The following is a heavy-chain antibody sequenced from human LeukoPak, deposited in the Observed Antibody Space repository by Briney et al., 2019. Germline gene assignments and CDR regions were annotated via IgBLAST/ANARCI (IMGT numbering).Heavy chain of an antibody. D-gene: IGHD3-22*01. CDR2: ISANDGNT. V-gene: IGHV1-18*01. CDR1: GSSFTTSG. Sequence: GASVKVSCKASGSSFTTSGISWVRQVPGQGLEWMGWISANDGNTDYAQRLQGRVTMTTDTSTGTAYMEMRSLRFEDTAIYYCARGVDSAFDIWGQGTMVTVSS. CDR3: ARGVDSAFDI. J-gene: IGHJ3*02.